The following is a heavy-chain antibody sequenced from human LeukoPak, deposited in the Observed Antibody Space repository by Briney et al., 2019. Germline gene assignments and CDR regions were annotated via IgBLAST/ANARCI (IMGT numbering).Heavy chain of an antibody. J-gene: IGHJ4*02. D-gene: IGHD3-22*01. CDR3: ARGDDTSGYYYFDY. CDR2: FYPGDSDA. CDR1: GYSFGTHW. Sequence: GESLKISCKGSGYSFGTHWIGWVRQMPGKGLEWMGIFYPGDSDARYSPSFQGQVTISVDKSITTAYLQWSSLKASDTAMYYCARGDDTSGYYYFDYWGQGTLVTVSS. V-gene: IGHV5-51*01.